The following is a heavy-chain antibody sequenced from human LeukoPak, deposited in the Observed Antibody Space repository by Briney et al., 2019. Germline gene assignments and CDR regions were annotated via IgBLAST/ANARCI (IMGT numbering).Heavy chain of an antibody. V-gene: IGHV4-38-2*01. CDR3: ARQRWLHDY. D-gene: IGHD5-24*01. Sequence: PSETLSLTCAVSGYSISSGYYWGWIRPPPGKGLEWIGSIYYSGSTNYNPSLKSRVTISVDTSKNQFSLKLSSVTAADTAVYYCARQRWLHDYWGQGTLVTVSS. CDR1: GYSISSGYY. J-gene: IGHJ4*02. CDR2: IYYSGST.